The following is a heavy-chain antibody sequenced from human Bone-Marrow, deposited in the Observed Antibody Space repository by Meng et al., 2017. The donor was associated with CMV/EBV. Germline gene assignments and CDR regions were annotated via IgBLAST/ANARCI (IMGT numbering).Heavy chain of an antibody. CDR1: GYTFNTYG. D-gene: IGHD3-3*01. CDR3: ATKMYYDFWSAYRGTEGVDPFNI. J-gene: IGHJ3*02. CDR2: ISPNNGAT. Sequence: ASVKVSCKASGYTFNTYGIDWVRQAPGQGLEWMGWISPNNGATNYAQNFQGRVTMTRDTSISTVYMDLNRLTYDDTAVYYCATKMYYDFWSAYRGTEGVDPFNIWGQGTLVTVSS. V-gene: IGHV1-2*02.